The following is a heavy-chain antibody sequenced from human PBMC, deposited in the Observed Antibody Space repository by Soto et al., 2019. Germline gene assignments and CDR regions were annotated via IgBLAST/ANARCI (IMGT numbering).Heavy chain of an antibody. CDR3: GSWLKEGGIGGNYYYGMDV. D-gene: IGHD1-1*01. Sequence: VQLVQSGAEVKKPGSSVKVSCKASGGTFTNYAFSWVRQAPGQGLEWLGGIIPIFGTADYAQKFQGRVTITADEPTSTVHMELSSLRSDDTAVYYRGSWLKEGGIGGNYYYGMDVWGQGTTVTVSS. CDR2: IIPIFGTA. V-gene: IGHV1-69*13. J-gene: IGHJ6*02. CDR1: GGTFTNYA.